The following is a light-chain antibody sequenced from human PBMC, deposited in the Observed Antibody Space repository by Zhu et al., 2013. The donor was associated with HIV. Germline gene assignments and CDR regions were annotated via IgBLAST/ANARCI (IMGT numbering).Light chain of an antibody. V-gene: IGLV1-47*01. Sequence: QSVLTQPPSVSGAPGQRVTISCTGSSSNIGAGYDVYWYQQLPGTTPKLLIYRNNQRPSGVPDRFSGSKSGTSASLAISGLRSEDEADYYCAAWDGSLTGPVVFGGGTKLTVL. J-gene: IGLJ2*01. CDR2: RNN. CDR3: AAWDGSLTGPVV. CDR1: SSNIGAGYD.